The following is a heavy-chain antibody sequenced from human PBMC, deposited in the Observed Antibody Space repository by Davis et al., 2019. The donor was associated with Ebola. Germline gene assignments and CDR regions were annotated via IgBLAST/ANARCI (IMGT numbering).Heavy chain of an antibody. Sequence: PPETLSLTCTVSGGSISSYYWSWIRQPPGKGLEWIGYIYYSGSTNYNPSLKSRVTISVDTSKNQFSLKLSSVTAADTAVYYCARDIVGATGGWYFDLWGRGTLVTVSS. V-gene: IGHV4-59*01. CDR1: GGSISSYY. CDR2: IYYSGST. D-gene: IGHD1-26*01. CDR3: ARDIVGATGGWYFDL. J-gene: IGHJ2*01.